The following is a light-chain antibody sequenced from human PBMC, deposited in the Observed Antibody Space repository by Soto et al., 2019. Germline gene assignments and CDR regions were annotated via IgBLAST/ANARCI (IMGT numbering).Light chain of an antibody. CDR2: GAS. Sequence: EIVLTQSPGTLSLSPGDIATLSCRASQSVSSTFLAWYQHKPGRPPRLLIHGASSRATGIPDRFTGSGSGTEFTLTISGLQSEDFAVYFCQQYTDRPRTFGQGTKVDNK. J-gene: IGKJ1*01. CDR1: QSVSSTF. V-gene: IGKV3-20*01. CDR3: QQYTDRPRT.